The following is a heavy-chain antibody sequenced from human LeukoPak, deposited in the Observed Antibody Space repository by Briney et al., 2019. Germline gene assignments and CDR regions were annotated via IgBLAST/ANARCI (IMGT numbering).Heavy chain of an antibody. CDR2: ISYDGSNK. V-gene: IGHV3-30*18. CDR1: GFTFSSYG. D-gene: IGHD3-10*01. CDR3: AKRGPDNWFDP. Sequence: GGSLRLSCAASGFTFSSYGMHWVRQAPGKGLEWVAVISYDGSNKYYADSVKGRFTISRDNSKNTLYLQMNSLRAEDTAVYYCAKRGPDNWFDPWGQGTLVTVSS. J-gene: IGHJ5*02.